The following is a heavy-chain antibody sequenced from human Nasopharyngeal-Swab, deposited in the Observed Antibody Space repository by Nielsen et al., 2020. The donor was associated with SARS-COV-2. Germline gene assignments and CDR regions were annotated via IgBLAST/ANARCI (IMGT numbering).Heavy chain of an antibody. V-gene: IGHV1-18*01. CDR1: GYTFTSYG. CDR2: ISTYDGDT. D-gene: IGHD3-10*01. Sequence: ASLKVSCNASGYTFTSYGISWVRQAPGQGLEWMGWISTYDGDTNYAQKFQGSVTMTTDTSTSTAYMELRSLISDDTAVYYCARAGFGSHAFNFWGQGTMVTVSS. J-gene: IGHJ3*01. CDR3: ARAGFGSHAFNF.